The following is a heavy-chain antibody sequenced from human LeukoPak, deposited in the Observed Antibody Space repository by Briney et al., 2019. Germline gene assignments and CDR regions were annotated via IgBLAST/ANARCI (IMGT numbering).Heavy chain of an antibody. Sequence: SETLSLTCTVSGGSISSSSYNWAWLRQPPGKGLGWIGNIDNIGSTYYNPSLQSRVTISVDKSKDRLSLKLNSVTATDTAIYYCARPPGIAAAWFDPWGQGTLVTVSS. V-gene: IGHV4-39*01. CDR2: IDNIGST. D-gene: IGHD6-13*01. CDR1: GGSISSSSYN. J-gene: IGHJ5*02. CDR3: ARPPGIAAAWFDP.